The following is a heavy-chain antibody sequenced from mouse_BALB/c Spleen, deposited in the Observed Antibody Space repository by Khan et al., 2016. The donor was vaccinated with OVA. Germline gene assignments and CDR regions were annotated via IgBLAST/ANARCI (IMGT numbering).Heavy chain of an antibody. D-gene: IGHD2-14*01. CDR3: ARGGYNGTMDY. J-gene: IGHJ4*01. V-gene: IGHV9-3-1*01. Sequence: VQLQESGPELKKPGETVKISCKASGYTFTNYGMNWVKQAPGKGLKWMGWINTYTGEPTCADDFKGRFALSLETSASTAYLQINNLKNEDTATYVCARGGYNGTMDYWGQGTSVTVSS. CDR2: INTYTGEP. CDR1: GYTFTNYG.